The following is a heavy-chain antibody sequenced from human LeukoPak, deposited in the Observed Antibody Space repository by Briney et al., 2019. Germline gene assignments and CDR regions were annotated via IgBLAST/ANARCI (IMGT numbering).Heavy chain of an antibody. J-gene: IGHJ4*02. CDR3: ARSGVAAAVFDC. D-gene: IGHD6-13*01. V-gene: IGHV4-39*01. CDR1: GGSISSSSYY. Sequence: SETLSLTCTVSGGSISSSSYYWGWLRQPPGKGLEWIGSIYYSGSTYYNPSLKSRVTISVDTSKNQFSLKLSSVTAADTAVYYCARSGVAAAVFDCWGQGTLVTVSS. CDR2: IYYSGST.